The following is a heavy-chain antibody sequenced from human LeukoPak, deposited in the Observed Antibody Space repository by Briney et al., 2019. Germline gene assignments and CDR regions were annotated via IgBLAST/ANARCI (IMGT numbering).Heavy chain of an antibody. V-gene: IGHV1-2*02. CDR2: INPNSGGT. CDR1: GYTFTVYY. CDR3: ATSQLELHNY. D-gene: IGHD1-7*01. J-gene: IGHJ4*02. Sequence: ASVTVSCKASGYTFTVYYMHWVRQAPGQGLEWMGWINPNSGGTNYAQKFQGRVTMARDTSISTAYMELSRLRSDDTAVYYCATSQLELHNYWGQGTLVTVSS.